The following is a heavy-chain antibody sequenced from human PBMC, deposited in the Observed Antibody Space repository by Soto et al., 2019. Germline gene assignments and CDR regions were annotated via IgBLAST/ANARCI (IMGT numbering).Heavy chain of an antibody. CDR1: GFTFSSYS. CDR3: ARHPERIAQIGWFNP. J-gene: IGHJ5*02. Sequence: GGSLRLSCAASGFTFSSYSMNWVRQAPGKGLEWVSYISSSSSTIYYADSVKGRFTISRDNAKNSLYLQMNSLRAEDTAVYYCARHPERIAQIGWFNPWGQGTLVTVSS. D-gene: IGHD6-13*01. CDR2: ISSSSSTI. V-gene: IGHV3-48*01.